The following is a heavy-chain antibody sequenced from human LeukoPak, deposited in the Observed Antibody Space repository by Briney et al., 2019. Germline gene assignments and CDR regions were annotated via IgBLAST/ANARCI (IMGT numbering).Heavy chain of an antibody. CDR3: TRERRGSYYAFES. J-gene: IGHJ4*02. D-gene: IGHD3-16*01. CDR1: GFSVSDYS. V-gene: IGHV3-11*05. CDR2: VMSGRGST. Sequence: PGGSLRLSCAASGFSVSDYSISWIRQSPGKGPEWISYVMSGRGSTNYADSVKGRFTISRDNAKYSVALQLDGLRADDTAVYFCTRERRGSYYAFESWGQGTLVTVSS.